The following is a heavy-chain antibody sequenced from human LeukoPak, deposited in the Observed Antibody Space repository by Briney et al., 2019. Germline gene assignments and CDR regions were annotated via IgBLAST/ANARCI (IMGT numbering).Heavy chain of an antibody. CDR2: ISWNSGSI. Sequence: GGSLRLSCAASGFTFDDYAMHWVRQAPGKGLEWVSGISWNSGSIGYADSVKGRFTISRDNAKNSLYLQMNSLRAEDTALYYCAKALWFGDDAFDIWGQGTMVTVSS. J-gene: IGHJ3*02. CDR3: AKALWFGDDAFDI. D-gene: IGHD3-10*01. V-gene: IGHV3-9*01. CDR1: GFTFDDYA.